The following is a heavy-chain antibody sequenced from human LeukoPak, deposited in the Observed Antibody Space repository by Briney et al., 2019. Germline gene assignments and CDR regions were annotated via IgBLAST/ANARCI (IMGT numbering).Heavy chain of an antibody. CDR3: ARDGLYDYVWGSYRPFDY. V-gene: IGHV4-34*01. CDR1: GGSFSGYY. Sequence: PSETLSLTCAVYGGSFSGYYWSWIRQPPGKGLEWIGEINHSGSTNYNPSFKSRVTISVDTSKNQFSLKLSSVTAADTAVYYCARDGLYDYVWGSYRPFDYWGQGTLVTVSS. D-gene: IGHD3-16*02. J-gene: IGHJ4*02. CDR2: INHSGST.